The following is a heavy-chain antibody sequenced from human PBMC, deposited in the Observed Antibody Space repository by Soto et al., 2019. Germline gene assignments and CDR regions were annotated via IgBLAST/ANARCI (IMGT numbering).Heavy chain of an antibody. Sequence: GGSLRLSCAASGFTFDDYAMHWVRQAPGKGLEWVSGISWNSGSIGYADSVKGRFTISRDNAKNSLYLQMNSLRAEDTALYYCAKDWTYSGSLGDAFDIWGQGTMVTVSS. D-gene: IGHD1-26*01. CDR1: GFTFDDYA. CDR3: AKDWTYSGSLGDAFDI. V-gene: IGHV3-9*01. J-gene: IGHJ3*02. CDR2: ISWNSGSI.